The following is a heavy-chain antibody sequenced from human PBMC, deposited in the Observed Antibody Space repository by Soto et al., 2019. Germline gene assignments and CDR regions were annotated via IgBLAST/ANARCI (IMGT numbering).Heavy chain of an antibody. J-gene: IGHJ6*03. CDR2: ISGSGGST. D-gene: IGHD3-3*01. CDR3: AKGRGEYYYYYYYMDV. Sequence: PGGSLRLSCAASASTFSSYGMSWVRQAPGKGLEWVSAISGSGGSTFYADSVKGRFTISRDNSKNTLYLQMNSLRAEDTAVYYCAKGRGEYYYYYYYMDVWGKGTTVTVSS. V-gene: IGHV3-23*01. CDR1: ASTFSSYG.